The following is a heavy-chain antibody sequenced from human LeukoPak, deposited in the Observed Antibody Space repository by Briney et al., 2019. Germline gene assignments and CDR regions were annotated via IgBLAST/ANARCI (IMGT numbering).Heavy chain of an antibody. D-gene: IGHD4-17*01. Sequence: SETLSLTCAVYGGSFSGYYWSWIRQPPGKGLEWIGEINHSGSTNYNSSLKSRVTISVDTSKNQFSLKLSSVTAADTAVYYCARGGFYGDYDYQYYFDYWGQGTLVTVSS. CDR3: ARGGFYGDYDYQYYFDY. CDR2: INHSGST. J-gene: IGHJ4*02. V-gene: IGHV4-34*01. CDR1: GGSFSGYY.